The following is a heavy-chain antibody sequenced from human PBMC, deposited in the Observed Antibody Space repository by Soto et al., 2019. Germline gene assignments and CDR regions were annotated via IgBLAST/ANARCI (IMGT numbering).Heavy chain of an antibody. CDR2: ISAYNGNT. CDR3: ARDQDYYDSSGYDAFDI. CDR1: GYTFTSYG. Sequence: QVQLVQSGAEVKKPGASVKVSCKASGYTFTSYGISWVRQAPGQGLEWMGWISAYNGNTNYAQKLQGRVTMTTDTSTSTAYMELRSLRSDDTAVYYCARDQDYYDSSGYDAFDIWGQGTMVTVSS. J-gene: IGHJ3*02. V-gene: IGHV1-18*01. D-gene: IGHD3-22*01.